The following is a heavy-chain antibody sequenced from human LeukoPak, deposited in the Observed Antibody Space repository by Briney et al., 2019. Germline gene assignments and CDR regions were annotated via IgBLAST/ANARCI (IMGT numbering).Heavy chain of an antibody. V-gene: IGHV1-2*02. J-gene: IGHJ4*02. CDR2: INPNSGGT. CDR1: GYTFTGYY. CDR3: ARVGDSSGYYYVV. Sequence: ASVKVSCKASGYTFTGYYMHWVRQAPGQGLEWMGWINPNSGGTNYAQKFQGRVTMTRNTSISTAYMELSSLRSEDTAVYYCARVGDSSGYYYVVWGQGTLVTVSS. D-gene: IGHD3-22*01.